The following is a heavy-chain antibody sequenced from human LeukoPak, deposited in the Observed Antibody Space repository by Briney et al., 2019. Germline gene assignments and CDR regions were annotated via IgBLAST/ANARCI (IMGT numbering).Heavy chain of an antibody. Sequence: GASVKVSCKASGYTFTSYYMHWVRQAPGQGLEWMGIINPSGGSTSYAQKFQGRVTMTRDTSTSPVYMELSSLRSEDTAVYYCARDRNYCSGGSCYLLSGVYFDYWGQGTLVTVSS. CDR1: GYTFTSYY. J-gene: IGHJ4*02. V-gene: IGHV1-46*01. D-gene: IGHD2-15*01. CDR2: INPSGGST. CDR3: ARDRNYCSGGSCYLLSGVYFDY.